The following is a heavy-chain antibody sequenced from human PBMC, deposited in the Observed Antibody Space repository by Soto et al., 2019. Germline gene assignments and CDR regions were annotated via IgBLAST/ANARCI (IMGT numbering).Heavy chain of an antibody. J-gene: IGHJ4*02. CDR2: INHSGST. V-gene: IGHV4-34*01. Sequence: QVQLQQWGAGLLKPSETLSLTCAVYGGSFSGYYWSWIRQPPGKGLEWIGEINHSGSTRYNPSSKSRVAISVESSMNQFSLERGSGTAADTAVYYCASLPGGYCSGGSCYSVDYWGQGTLVTVSS. D-gene: IGHD2-15*01. CDR3: ASLPGGYCSGGSCYSVDY. CDR1: GGSFSGYY.